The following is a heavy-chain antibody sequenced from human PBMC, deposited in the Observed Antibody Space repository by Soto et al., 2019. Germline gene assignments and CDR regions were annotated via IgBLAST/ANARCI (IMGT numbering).Heavy chain of an antibody. D-gene: IGHD4-17*01. CDR3: ARGDSTVSSVFDY. J-gene: IGHJ4*02. Sequence: QVQLQESGPGLVKPSQTLSLTCTVSGGPFSGGGYYWSWVRQAPGKGLEWMGYILHNGDTSYNPSLKSRITVSKDPSKRQFSLNLSSVTAADTAVYYCARGDSTVSSVFDYWGQGMLVTVSS. CDR2: ILHNGDT. V-gene: IGHV4-31*03. CDR1: GGPFSGGGYY.